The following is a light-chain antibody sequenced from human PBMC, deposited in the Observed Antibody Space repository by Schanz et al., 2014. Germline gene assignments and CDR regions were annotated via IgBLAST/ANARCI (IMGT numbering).Light chain of an antibody. V-gene: IGLV4-69*01. CDR2: LNTDGSH. Sequence: QPVLTQSPSASASLGASVKFTCTLSSGHSSYAIAWHQQQPEKGPRYLMKLNTDGSHNKGDGIPDRFSGSSSGAERYLTISSLQSEDEADYYCQTWDTGIRVFGGGTKLTVL. J-gene: IGLJ3*02. CDR3: QTWDTGIRV. CDR1: SGHSSYA.